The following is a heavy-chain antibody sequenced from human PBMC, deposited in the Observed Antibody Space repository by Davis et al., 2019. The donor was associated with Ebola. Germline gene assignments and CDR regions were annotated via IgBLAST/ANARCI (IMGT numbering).Heavy chain of an antibody. CDR3: ARYCHYPDCSYFDC. J-gene: IGHJ4*02. D-gene: IGHD2-15*01. V-gene: IGHV3-23*01. CDR2: ISGSGGNT. CDR1: GFPFSTYA. Sequence: GESLKISCAASGFPFSTYAMSWVRQAPGKGLEWVSAISGSGGNTYYSDSVKGRFTISRDNSKDTLYLQMNSLRAEDTATYYCARYCHYPDCSYFDCWGQGTMVAVSS.